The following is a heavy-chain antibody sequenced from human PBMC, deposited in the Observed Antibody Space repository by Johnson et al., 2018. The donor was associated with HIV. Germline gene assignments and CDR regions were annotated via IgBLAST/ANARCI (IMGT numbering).Heavy chain of an antibody. D-gene: IGHD5-18*01. CDR2: ISVTGGTI. J-gene: IGHJ3*02. Sequence: VQLVESGGGLVKPGGSLRLSCAASGFTFSDFYMSWIRQPPGKGLEWVSYISVTGGTIHSADSVKGRFTISRDNGKNSLYLQMNSLKTEDTAVYYCTTAPTTWIQVWSLGAFDIWGQGTMVTVSS. V-gene: IGHV3-11*01. CDR1: GFTFSDFY. CDR3: TTAPTTWIQVWSLGAFDI.